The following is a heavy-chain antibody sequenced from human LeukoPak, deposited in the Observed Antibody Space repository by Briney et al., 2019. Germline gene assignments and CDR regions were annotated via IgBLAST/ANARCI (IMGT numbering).Heavy chain of an antibody. J-gene: IGHJ4*02. CDR1: GYSISSDFY. CDR3: ANADTEDYLDY. Sequence: KPSETLSLTCAVSGYSISSDFYWGWVRQPPGKGLEWVGSIYHDETTYYNPSLKSRVTISLDTSRKQLSLNLASVTAADTAIYYCANADTEDYLDYWGQGTLVTVSS. CDR2: IYHDETT. D-gene: IGHD3-16*01. V-gene: IGHV4-38-2*01.